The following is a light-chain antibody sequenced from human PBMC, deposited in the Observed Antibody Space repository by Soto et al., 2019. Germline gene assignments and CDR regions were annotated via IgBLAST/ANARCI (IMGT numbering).Light chain of an antibody. Sequence: DIQMTPSPSSLSASVVDRVTITCLASQSISSYLNWYQQKPGKAPKLLIYAASSLQSGVPSRFSGSGSGTDFTLTISRLEPEDFAVYYCQQYGSSPVTFGPGTKGDIK. CDR1: QSISSY. J-gene: IGKJ3*01. V-gene: IGKV1-39*01. CDR3: QQYGSSPVT. CDR2: AAS.